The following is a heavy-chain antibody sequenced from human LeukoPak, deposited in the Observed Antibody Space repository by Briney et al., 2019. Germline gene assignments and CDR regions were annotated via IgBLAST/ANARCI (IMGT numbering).Heavy chain of an antibody. D-gene: IGHD3-3*01. Sequence: SETLSLTCTVSGYSISSGYYWGWIRQPPGKGLEWIGSIYHIGSTYDNPSLKSRLTISVDTSKNQFSLKLSSVTAADTAVYYCARGRRITIFGVAYENWFDPWGQGTLVTVSS. CDR3: ARGRRITIFGVAYENWFDP. CDR1: GYSISSGYY. CDR2: IYHIGST. V-gene: IGHV4-38-2*02. J-gene: IGHJ5*02.